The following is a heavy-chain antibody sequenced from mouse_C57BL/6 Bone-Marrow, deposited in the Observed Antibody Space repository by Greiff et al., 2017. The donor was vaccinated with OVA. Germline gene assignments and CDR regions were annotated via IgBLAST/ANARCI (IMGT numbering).Heavy chain of an antibody. V-gene: IGHV1-50*01. D-gene: IGHD4-1*01. Sequence: QVQLQQPGAELVKPGASVKLSCKASGYTFTSYWMQWVKQRPGQGLEWIGEIDPSDSYTNYNQKFKGKATLTVDTSSSTAYMQLSSLTSEDSAVYYCARTGLNWADYWGQGTTLTVS. J-gene: IGHJ2*01. CDR1: GYTFTSYW. CDR3: ARTGLNWADY. CDR2: IDPSDSYT.